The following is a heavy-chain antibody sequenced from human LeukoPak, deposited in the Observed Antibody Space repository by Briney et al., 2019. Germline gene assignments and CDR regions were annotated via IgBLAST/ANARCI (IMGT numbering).Heavy chain of an antibody. D-gene: IGHD1-26*01. V-gene: IGHV3-74*01. J-gene: IGHJ4*02. CDR3: ARDRIVGAWSLVFDY. Sequence: GGSLRLSCAAFGFSFRNAWMHWVRQAPGKGLVWVSRIKGDGSVTVYADSVKGRFTISRDNAKNTLYLQMNSLRAEDTAVYYCARDRIVGAWSLVFDYWGQGTLVTVSS. CDR2: IKGDGSVT. CDR1: GFSFRNAW.